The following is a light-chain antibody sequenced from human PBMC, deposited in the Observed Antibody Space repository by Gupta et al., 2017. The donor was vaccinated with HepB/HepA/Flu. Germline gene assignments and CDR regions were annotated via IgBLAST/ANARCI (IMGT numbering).Light chain of an antibody. CDR1: QGIRNY. J-gene: IGKJ1*01. CDR2: AAS. V-gene: IGKV1-27*01. Sequence: DIQMTQSPSSLSASVGDRVTITCRASQGIRNYLAWYQQKPGKVPKLLIYAASTLQSGVPSRFSGSGSGTDFTLTISGLQPEDVATYYCQKYNSAPPWTFGQGTKVEIK. CDR3: QKYNSAPPWT.